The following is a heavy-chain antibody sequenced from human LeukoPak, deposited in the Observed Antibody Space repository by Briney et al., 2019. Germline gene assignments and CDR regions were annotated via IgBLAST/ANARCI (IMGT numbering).Heavy chain of an antibody. Sequence: ASVKVSCKASGYTFTTCSISWVRQAPGQGLEWMGWISAYNGKTNFAQKFQGRITMTTDTSTSTAYMELRSLRSDDTSVYYWARDGVWGNSFTDSLGQGTLVNGSS. J-gene: IGHJ4*02. V-gene: IGHV1-18*01. CDR1: GYTFTTCS. D-gene: IGHD3-16*01. CDR2: ISAYNGKT. CDR3: ARDGVWGNSFTDS.